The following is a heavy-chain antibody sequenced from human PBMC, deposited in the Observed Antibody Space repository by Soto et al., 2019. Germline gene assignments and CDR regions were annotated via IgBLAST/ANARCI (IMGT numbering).Heavy chain of an antibody. J-gene: IGHJ4*02. V-gene: IGHV4-34*01. CDR3: ARALRIGEFEPQYYFHY. Sequence: SETLSLTCAVYGGSFSGYYWSWIRQPPGKGLEWIGEINHSGNTNYNPSLKSRVTISVDTSKNQFSLKLTSVTVADTAVYYCARALRIGEFEPQYYFHYWGQGTLVTVS. CDR2: INHSGNT. D-gene: IGHD3-10*01. CDR1: GGSFSGYY.